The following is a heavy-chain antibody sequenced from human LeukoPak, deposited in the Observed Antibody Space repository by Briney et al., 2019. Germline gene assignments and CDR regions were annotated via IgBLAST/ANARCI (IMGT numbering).Heavy chain of an antibody. CDR3: AREDVDITVATSGAFDI. J-gene: IGHJ3*02. D-gene: IGHD6-19*01. Sequence: GGSLRLSCAASGFSFSDYDMNWVRQAPGKGLVWVSRIISDGSSTSYADSVKGRFTISRDNAKNTLYLQMNSLRAEDTAVYYCAREDVDITVATSGAFDIWGQGTMVTVSS. CDR2: IISDGSST. V-gene: IGHV3-74*01. CDR1: GFSFSDYD.